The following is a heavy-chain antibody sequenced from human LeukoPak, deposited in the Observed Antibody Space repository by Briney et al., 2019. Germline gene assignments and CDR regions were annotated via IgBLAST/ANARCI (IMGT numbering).Heavy chain of an antibody. J-gene: IGHJ5*02. V-gene: IGHV3-23*01. CDR3: AKGGFTGWFDP. CDR2: ISAGAGST. CDR1: GFTFSSYA. Sequence: GGSLRLSCATAGFTFSSYAMSWVRQAPGKGLEWVSAISAGAGSTYYADSVKGPFTISRDNSKNTLYLQVNSLRVEDTAVYNCAKGGFTGWFDPWGQGTLVTVSS. D-gene: IGHD3-10*01.